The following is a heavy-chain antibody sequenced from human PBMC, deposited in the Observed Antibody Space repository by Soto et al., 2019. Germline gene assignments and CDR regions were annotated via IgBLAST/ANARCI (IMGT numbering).Heavy chain of an antibody. CDR1: GDSISTDD. Sequence: PSETLSLTCTVSGDSISTDDWSWIRQSPGKGLEWIGFIYYGGSTNYNPSLKSRVTISVDTPKNQFSLKLSSVTAADTAVYYCAKNWNWGSLVHWGQGTLVTVS. J-gene: IGHJ4*02. D-gene: IGHD7-27*01. V-gene: IGHV4-59*08. CDR3: AKNWNWGSLVH. CDR2: IYYGGST.